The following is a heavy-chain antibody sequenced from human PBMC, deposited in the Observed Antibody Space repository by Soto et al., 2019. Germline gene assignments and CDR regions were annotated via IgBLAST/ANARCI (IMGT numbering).Heavy chain of an antibody. Sequence: WKTLSLNRSIQSGSFEGYYWRWAPPSPGKGLEWIGEINHSGSTNYNPSLKSRVTISVDTSKNQFSLKLSSVTAADTAVYYCARVGIGYLSSTGMDIRCQEIALTISS. CDR3: ARVGIGYLSSTGMDI. CDR2: INHSGST. CDR1: SGSFEGYY. D-gene: IGHD2-2*03. V-gene: IGHV4-34*01. J-gene: IGHJ6*02.